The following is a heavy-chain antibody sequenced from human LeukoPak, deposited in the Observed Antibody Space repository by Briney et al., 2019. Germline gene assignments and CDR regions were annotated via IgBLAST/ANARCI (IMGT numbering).Heavy chain of an antibody. J-gene: IGHJ4*02. CDR2: INHSGST. Sequence: SETLSLTCAVYGGSFSGYYWSWIRQPPGKGLEWVGEINHSGSTNYNPSLKSLVTISVDTSKNQFSLKLSSVTAADTAVYYCARGGYSYLTDYWGQGTLVTVSS. CDR1: GGSFSGYY. V-gene: IGHV4-34*01. D-gene: IGHD5-18*01. CDR3: ARGGYSYLTDY.